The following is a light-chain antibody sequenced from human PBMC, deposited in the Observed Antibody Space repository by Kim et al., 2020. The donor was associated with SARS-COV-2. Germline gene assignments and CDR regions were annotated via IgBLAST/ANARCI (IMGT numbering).Light chain of an antibody. J-gene: IGLJ2*01. CDR1: NNDVGGYNY. CDR2: DVS. CDR3: SSYTSSDTLI. Sequence: GQSITISCTDTNNDVGGYNYVSWFQQHPGKAPKLMIYDVSDRPSGVSNRFSGSKSGNTASLTISGLQAEDEADYYCSSYTSSDTLIFGGGTQLTVL. V-gene: IGLV2-14*03.